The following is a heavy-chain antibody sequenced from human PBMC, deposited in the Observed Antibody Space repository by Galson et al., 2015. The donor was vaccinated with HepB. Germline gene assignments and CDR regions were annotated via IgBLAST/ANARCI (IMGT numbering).Heavy chain of an antibody. Sequence: CADSGFTFSSYAINWVRQAPGQGLEGVSGISGSGDNTYYADSVKGRFTISRDNSKNTLDLQMNSLRAEDTAIYYCAKSRVSTNSCPDYWGQGTLVTVSS. J-gene: IGHJ4*02. CDR3: AKSRVSTNSCPDY. CDR1: GFTFSSYA. D-gene: IGHD1-1*01. V-gene: IGHV3-23*01. CDR2: ISGSGDNT.